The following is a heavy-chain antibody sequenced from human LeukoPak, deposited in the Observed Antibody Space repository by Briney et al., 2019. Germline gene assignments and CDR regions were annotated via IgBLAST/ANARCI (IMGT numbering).Heavy chain of an antibody. J-gene: IGHJ4*02. V-gene: IGHV4-59*01. CDR2: IYYSGST. CDR3: ARQDVVAAASL. D-gene: IGHD6-13*01. CDR1: GGSISSYY. Sequence: SETLSLTCTVYGGSISSYYWSWIRQPPGKGLEWIGYIYYSGSTNYNPSLKSRVTISVDTSKNQFSLKLSSVTAAGTAVYYCARQDVVAAASLWGQGTLVTVSS.